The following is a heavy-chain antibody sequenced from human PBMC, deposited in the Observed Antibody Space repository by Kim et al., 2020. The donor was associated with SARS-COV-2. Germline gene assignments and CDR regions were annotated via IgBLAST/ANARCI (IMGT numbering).Heavy chain of an antibody. CDR2: IYYSVST. D-gene: IGHD6-19*01. J-gene: IGHJ4*02. Sequence: SQTLSLTCTVSGGSISSSSYYWGWIRQPPGKGLEWIGSIYYSVSTYYNPSLKSRVTISVDTSKNQFSLKLSSVTAADTAVYYCARHGTAVADDTRVFDYWGQGTLVTVSS. CDR1: GGSISSSSYY. CDR3: ARHGTAVADDTRVFDY. V-gene: IGHV4-39*01.